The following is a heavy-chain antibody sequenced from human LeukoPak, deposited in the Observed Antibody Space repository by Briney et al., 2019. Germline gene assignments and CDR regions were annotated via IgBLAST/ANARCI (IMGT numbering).Heavy chain of an antibody. D-gene: IGHD3-22*01. Sequence: SETLSLTCAVYGGSFSGYYWSWIRQPPGKGLEWIGEINHSGSTNYNPSLKSRVTISVDTSKNQFSLKLSSVTAADTAVYYCARDGGDHYYDSSGYYYVYGAFDIWGQGTMVTVSS. CDR3: ARDGGDHYYDSSGYYYVYGAFDI. V-gene: IGHV4-34*01. CDR2: INHSGST. CDR1: GGSFSGYY. J-gene: IGHJ3*02.